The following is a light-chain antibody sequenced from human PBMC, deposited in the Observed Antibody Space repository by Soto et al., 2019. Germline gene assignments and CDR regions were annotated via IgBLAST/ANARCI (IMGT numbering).Light chain of an antibody. Sequence: DIVMTQSPLSLPVTPGAPASISCRSSQSLLQSNGNNYLDWYLQKPGQSPQLLIYLGSNRASGVPDRFSGSGSGTDLTLKISRVEAEDVGIYYCMQALQTPLTFGQGTRLEIK. CDR1: QSLLQSNGNNY. V-gene: IGKV2-28*01. CDR3: MQALQTPLT. J-gene: IGKJ5*01. CDR2: LGS.